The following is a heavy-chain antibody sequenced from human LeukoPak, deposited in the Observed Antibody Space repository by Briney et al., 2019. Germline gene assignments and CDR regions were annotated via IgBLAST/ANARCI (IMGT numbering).Heavy chain of an antibody. D-gene: IGHD5-18*01. V-gene: IGHV4-38-2*01. J-gene: IGHJ2*01. CDR2: IYHSGST. CDR3: ARLGYSYGSDWYFDF. Sequence: SETLSLTCAVSGYSISSGYYWGWIRQPPGKGLEWIGSIYHSGSTYYNPSLKSRVTISVDTSKNQFSLKLSSVTAADTAVYYCARLGYSYGSDWYFDFWGRVTLVTVSS. CDR1: GYSISSGYY.